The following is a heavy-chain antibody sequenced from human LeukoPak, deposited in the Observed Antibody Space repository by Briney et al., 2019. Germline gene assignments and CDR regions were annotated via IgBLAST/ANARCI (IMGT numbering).Heavy chain of an antibody. J-gene: IGHJ4*02. V-gene: IGHV3-43*02. D-gene: IGHD6-13*01. CDR1: GFXFDDYA. Sequence: GVSLRLSCAASGFXFDDYAIHWVRQAPGKGLEWVSLISGDGGSTYYADSVRGRFTISRDNSMHTLYLQMNSLRAEDTAVYYCARAYSSSWYSFDYWGQGTLVTVSS. CDR3: ARAYSSSWYSFDY. CDR2: ISGDGGST.